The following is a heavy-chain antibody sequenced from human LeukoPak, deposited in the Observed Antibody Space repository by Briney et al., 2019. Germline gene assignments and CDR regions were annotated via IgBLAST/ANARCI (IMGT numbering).Heavy chain of an antibody. Sequence: GGSLRLSCAASGLTFSDLWMHWVRQPPGKGLVWVALVKGDGRTTIYADSVKGRFTISRDNAKNTLYLQMNSLRADDSGVYYCATGHSYGYDYWGQGVLVTVSS. CDR3: ATGHSYGYDY. J-gene: IGHJ4*02. D-gene: IGHD5-18*01. V-gene: IGHV3-74*01. CDR2: VKGDGRTT. CDR1: GLTFSDLW.